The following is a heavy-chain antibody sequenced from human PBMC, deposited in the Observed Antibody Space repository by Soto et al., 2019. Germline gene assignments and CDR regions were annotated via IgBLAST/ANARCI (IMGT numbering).Heavy chain of an antibody. J-gene: IGHJ3*02. CDR1: GGTISSGGYY. CDR2: IYYSGRT. V-gene: IGHV4-31*03. Sequence: SETLSLTCTVSGGTISSGGYYWIWIRQRPGKGLEWNGYIYYSGRTYYNPSVKSRVTISVDAAKNQFSLKLSFVTAADTAVDYCSRTVEMATSTDAFDIWGQGTMVTVSS. CDR3: SRTVEMATSTDAFDI. D-gene: IGHD5-12*01.